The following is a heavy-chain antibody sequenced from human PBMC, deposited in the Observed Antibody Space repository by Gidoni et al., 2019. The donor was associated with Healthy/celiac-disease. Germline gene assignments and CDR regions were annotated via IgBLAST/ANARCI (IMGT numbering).Heavy chain of an antibody. CDR3: TTTPTYDFWSGSVNHYYYGMDV. CDR1: GFTFSNAW. D-gene: IGHD3-3*01. V-gene: IGHV3-15*01. J-gene: IGHJ6*02. CDR2: IKIKTDGGTT. Sequence: CPASGFTFSNAWMSWVRQAPGKGLEWVGRIKIKTDGGTTDYAAPVKGRFTISRDDSKNTLYLQMNSLKTEDTAVYYCTTTPTYDFWSGSVNHYYYGMDVWGQGTTVTVSS.